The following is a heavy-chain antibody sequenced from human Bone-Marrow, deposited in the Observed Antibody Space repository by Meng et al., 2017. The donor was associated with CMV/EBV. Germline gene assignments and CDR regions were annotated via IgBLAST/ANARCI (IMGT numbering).Heavy chain of an antibody. CDR1: GGSVRSYY. CDR3: ARCGDAFDI. Sequence: SETLSLTCTVSGGSVRSYYWSWIRQPPGKGLEWIGNIYYSGSTNYNPSLKSRVTISVDTSKNQFSLKLSSVTAADTAVYYCARCGDAFDIWGQGTMVTV. J-gene: IGHJ3*02. V-gene: IGHV4-59*08. D-gene: IGHD6-25*01. CDR2: IYYSGST.